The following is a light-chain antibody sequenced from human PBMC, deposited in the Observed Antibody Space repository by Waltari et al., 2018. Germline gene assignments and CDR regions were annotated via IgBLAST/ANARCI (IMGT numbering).Light chain of an antibody. Sequence: QSALTQPRPVSGPPGPSGTISCTGTSSDVGGYAFLSWYQQHPGKAPKLIMYYVSQRPSGVPDRFSGSKSGNTASLTITGLQAEDEAEYYCCSHAGSDTFWVFGGGTKVTVL. V-gene: IGLV2-11*01. J-gene: IGLJ3*02. CDR2: YVS. CDR3: CSHAGSDTFWV. CDR1: SSDVGGYAF.